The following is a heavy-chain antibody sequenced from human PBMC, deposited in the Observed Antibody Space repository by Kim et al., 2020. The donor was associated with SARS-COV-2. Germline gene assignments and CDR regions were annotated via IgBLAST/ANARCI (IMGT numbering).Heavy chain of an antibody. CDR1: GFTFSSYA. J-gene: IGHJ4*02. V-gene: IGHV3-30*04. CDR3: ARSGSSYKTIPDY. Sequence: GGSLRLSCAASGFTFSSYAMHWVRQAPGKGLEWVAVISYDGSNKYYADSVKGRFTISRDNSKNTLYLQMNSLRAEDTAVYYCARSGSSYKTIPDYWGQGTLVTVSS. CDR2: ISYDGSNK. D-gene: IGHD6-13*01.